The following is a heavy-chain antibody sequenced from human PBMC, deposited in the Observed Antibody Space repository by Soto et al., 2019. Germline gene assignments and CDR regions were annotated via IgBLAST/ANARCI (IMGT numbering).Heavy chain of an antibody. CDR3: AKDGETKQWLRYFDY. V-gene: IGHV3-30*18. D-gene: IGHD6-19*01. J-gene: IGHJ4*02. CDR2: ISYDGIIT. CDR1: GFTFTSYA. Sequence: GGSLRLSCAASGFTFTSYAMHWVRQAPGKGLDYVAIISYDGIITYYADSVKGRFTISRDNSKNTLYLQINSLRAEDTAVYYCAKDGETKQWLRYFDYWGQGTLVTVSS.